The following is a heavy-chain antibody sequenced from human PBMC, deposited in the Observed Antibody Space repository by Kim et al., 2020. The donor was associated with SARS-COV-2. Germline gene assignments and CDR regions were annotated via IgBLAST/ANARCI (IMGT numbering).Heavy chain of an antibody. J-gene: IGHJ3*02. CDR3: ARARITMMGHDAFDI. CDR1: GGSISSYY. D-gene: IGHD3-22*01. V-gene: IGHV4-59*01. Sequence: SETLSLTCTVSGGSISSYYWSWIRQPPGKGLEWIGYIYYSGSTNYNPSLKSRVTISVDTSKNQFSLKLSSVTAADTAVYYCARARITMMGHDAFDIWGQG. CDR2: IYYSGST.